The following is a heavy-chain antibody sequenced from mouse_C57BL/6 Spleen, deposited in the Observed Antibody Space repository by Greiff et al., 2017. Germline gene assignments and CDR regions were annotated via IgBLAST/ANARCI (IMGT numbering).Heavy chain of an antibody. CDR1: GYTFTSYW. Sequence: QVHVKQSGAELVKPGASVKMSCKASGYTFTSYWITWVKQRPGQGLEWIGDIYPGSGSTTYNEKFKSKATLTVDTSSSTAYMQLSRLTSEDAAVYCGGSIYYDFRYVGVWGTGTTVTVSS. D-gene: IGHD2-4*01. CDR2: IYPGSGST. V-gene: IGHV1-55*01. J-gene: IGHJ1*03. CDR3: GSIYYDFRYVGV.